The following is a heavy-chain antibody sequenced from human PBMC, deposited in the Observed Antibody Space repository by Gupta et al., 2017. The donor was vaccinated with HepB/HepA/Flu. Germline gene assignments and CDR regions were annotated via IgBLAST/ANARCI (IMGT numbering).Heavy chain of an antibody. V-gene: IGHV3-33*01. D-gene: IGHD3-16*01. Sequence: QVQLVESGGGVVQPGRSLRLSCVGSGLTLSNFGMHWVRQAPGKGLEWVALIFNDGTTKYCPDSGKGRFTISRDTSKNTLYLQIDRLRDEDTGVYYCAREGEQFPEKHMDVWGKGTRVTVSS. J-gene: IGHJ6*03. CDR3: AREGEQFPEKHMDV. CDR2: IFNDGTTK. CDR1: GLTLSNFG.